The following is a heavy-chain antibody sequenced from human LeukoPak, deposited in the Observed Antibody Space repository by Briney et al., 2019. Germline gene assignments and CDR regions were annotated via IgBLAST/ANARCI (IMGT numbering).Heavy chain of an antibody. CDR2: ISYDGSNK. CDR1: GFTFSSYA. J-gene: IGHJ4*02. D-gene: IGHD3-3*01. CDR3: ARALGDEGTIFGVGPTYFDY. Sequence: GGSLRLSCAASGFTFSSYAMHWVRQAPGKGLEWVAVISYDGSNKYYADSVKGRFTISRDNSKNTLYLQMNSLRAEDTAVYYCARALGDEGTIFGVGPTYFDYWGQGTLVTVSS. V-gene: IGHV3-30-3*01.